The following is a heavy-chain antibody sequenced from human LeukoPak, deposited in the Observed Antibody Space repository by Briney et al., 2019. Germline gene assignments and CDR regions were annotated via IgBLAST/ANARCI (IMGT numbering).Heavy chain of an antibody. CDR3: ARTPDYPYSNYYMDV. J-gene: IGHJ6*03. V-gene: IGHV4-59*12. Sequence: SETLSLTCTVSGGSISSYYWSWIRQPPGKGLEWIGYIYYSGSTNYNPSLKSRVTISVDTSKNQFSLKVSSVTAADTAVYYCARTPDYPYSNYYMDVWGKGATVTVSS. CDR2: IYYSGST. D-gene: IGHD4/OR15-4a*01. CDR1: GGSISSYY.